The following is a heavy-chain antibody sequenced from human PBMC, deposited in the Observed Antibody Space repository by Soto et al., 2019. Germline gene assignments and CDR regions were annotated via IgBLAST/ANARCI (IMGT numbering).Heavy chain of an antibody. V-gene: IGHV6-1*01. CDR3: ARDRWNDPLFDY. Sequence: SQTLSLTCAISGDSVSGNSAAWDCIGRSPSRGLEWLGRTYYRSKWYNDYAVSVKSRITINPDTSKNQFSLQLNSVTPEDTAVYYCARDRWNDPLFDYWGQGTLVTAPQ. CDR1: GDSVSGNSAA. J-gene: IGHJ4*02. D-gene: IGHD1-1*01. CDR2: TYYRSKWYN.